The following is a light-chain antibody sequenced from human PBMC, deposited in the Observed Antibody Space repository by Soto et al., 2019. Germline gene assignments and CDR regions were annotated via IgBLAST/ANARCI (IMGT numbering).Light chain of an antibody. CDR1: SSDVGGYNY. Sequence: SVLTHPASVSWSPGQSITISCTGTSSDVGGYNYVSWYQQHPDKAPKLMIYDVSNRPSGVSNRFSGSKSGNTASLTISGLQAEDEADYYCSSYTSSSTYVFGTGTKV. CDR2: DVS. V-gene: IGLV2-14*03. J-gene: IGLJ1*01. CDR3: SSYTSSSTYV.